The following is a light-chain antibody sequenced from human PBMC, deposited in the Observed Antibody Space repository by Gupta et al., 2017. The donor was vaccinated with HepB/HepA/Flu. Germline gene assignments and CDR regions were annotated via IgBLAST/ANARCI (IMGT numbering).Light chain of an antibody. CDR2: AAS. V-gene: IGKV1-6*01. CDR1: QGIRND. Sequence: AIEMTQSPSSLSASVGDRVTITCRASQGIRNDLGWYQQKPGKAPKLLIYAASKVQSGVSSRFSGSGTGTDFTLTISSLQPEDFATYYCRQYDNSPDTFGQGTKVEIK. J-gene: IGKJ2*01. CDR3: RQYDNSPDT.